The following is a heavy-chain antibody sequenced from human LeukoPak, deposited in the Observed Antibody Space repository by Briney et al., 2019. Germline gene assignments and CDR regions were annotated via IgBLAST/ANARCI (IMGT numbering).Heavy chain of an antibody. Sequence: SVTVSCKASGGTFSSYAISWVRQAPGQGLEWMGGIIPIFGTANYAQKLQGKVTMTTDTSTSTAYMELRSLRSDDTAVYYCGRDYHLGGIDVWGQGTTVTVSS. CDR3: GRDYHLGGIDV. CDR2: IIPIFGTA. J-gene: IGHJ6*02. V-gene: IGHV1-69*05. D-gene: IGHD1-14*01. CDR1: GGTFSSYA.